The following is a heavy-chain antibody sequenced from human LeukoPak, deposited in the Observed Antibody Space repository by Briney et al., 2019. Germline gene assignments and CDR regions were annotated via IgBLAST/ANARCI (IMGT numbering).Heavy chain of an antibody. J-gene: IGHJ4*02. CDR2: IYYTGST. D-gene: IGHD5-24*01. CDR1: GGSISSYY. V-gene: IGHV4-59*08. Sequence: SETLSLTCTVSGGSISSYYWSWIRQPPGKGLEHIGYIYYTGSTNYNPSLKSRVTISVDTSKSQFSLKLSSVTAADTAVYYCARLKGYNYGYPDYWGQGTLVTVSS. CDR3: ARLKGYNYGYPDY.